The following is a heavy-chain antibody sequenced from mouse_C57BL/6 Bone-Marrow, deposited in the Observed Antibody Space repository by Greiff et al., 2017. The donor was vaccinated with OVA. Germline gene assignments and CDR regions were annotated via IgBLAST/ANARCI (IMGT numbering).Heavy chain of an antibody. V-gene: IGHV14-2*01. CDR1: GFNITDYY. CDR3: ARPTEDWFAY. Sequence: VQLQQSGAELVKPGASVKLSCTASGFNITDYYMHWVKQRTEQGLEWIGSIDPEDGDTKYAPKFQGKATITADTASNTAYLQLSSLTSEDTAVYDCARPTEDWFAYWGQGTLVTVSA. CDR2: IDPEDGDT. J-gene: IGHJ3*01.